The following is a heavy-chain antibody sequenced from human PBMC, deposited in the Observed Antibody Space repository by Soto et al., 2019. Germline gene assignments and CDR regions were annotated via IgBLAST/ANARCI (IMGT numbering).Heavy chain of an antibody. V-gene: IGHV4-30-2*01. CDR3: ARGGYGGTSLSADY. CDR1: GGSISSGGYS. Sequence: QLQLQESGSGLVKPSQTLSLTCAVSGGSISSGGYSWSWIRQPPGKGLEWIGYIYHSGNTYYNPSLKSRRTMSVDRSTDLFSLNLRSVTAADTDVYYCARGGYGGTSLSADYWGQGTLVTVSS. D-gene: IGHD2-15*01. CDR2: IYHSGNT. J-gene: IGHJ4*02.